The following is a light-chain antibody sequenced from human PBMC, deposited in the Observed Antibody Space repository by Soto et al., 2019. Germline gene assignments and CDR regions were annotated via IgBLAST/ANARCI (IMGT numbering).Light chain of an antibody. V-gene: IGKV1-39*01. CDR2: SVS. J-gene: IGKJ3*01. Sequence: GGRVTITCRASRSVGSFLNWYQQIPGKAPKLLIYSVSNLQGGVPSRFSGSGSGTDFTLTISSLQPEDFATYYCQQSYTSPFTFGPGTKVDIK. CDR3: QQSYTSPFT. CDR1: RSVGSF.